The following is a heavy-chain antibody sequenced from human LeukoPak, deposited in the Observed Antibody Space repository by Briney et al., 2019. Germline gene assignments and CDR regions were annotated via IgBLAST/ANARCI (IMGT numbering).Heavy chain of an antibody. CDR1: GYTFTSYA. V-gene: IGHV1-3*03. J-gene: IGHJ4*02. D-gene: IGHD6-19*01. Sequence: ASVKVSCKASGYTFTSYAMHWVRQAPGQRLEWMGWINAGNGNTKYSQEFQGRVTMTEDTSTDTAYMELSSLRSEDTAVYYCATVIQAYSSGWYRPPYFDYWGQGTLVTVSS. CDR3: ATVIQAYSSGWYRPPYFDY. CDR2: INAGNGNT.